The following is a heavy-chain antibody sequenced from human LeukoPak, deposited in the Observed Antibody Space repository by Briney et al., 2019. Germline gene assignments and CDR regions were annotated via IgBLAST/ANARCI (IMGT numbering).Heavy chain of an antibody. J-gene: IGHJ4*02. CDR2: INPSGGST. D-gene: IGHD3-3*02. Sequence: ASVKVSCKASGYTFTSYYMHWVRQAPGQGLEWMGIINPSGGSTSYAQKFQGRVTMTRDMSTSTVYMELRSLRYEDTAVYYCARISRGFDYRGQGTLVTVSS. CDR3: ARISRGFDY. CDR1: GYTFTSYY. V-gene: IGHV1-46*01.